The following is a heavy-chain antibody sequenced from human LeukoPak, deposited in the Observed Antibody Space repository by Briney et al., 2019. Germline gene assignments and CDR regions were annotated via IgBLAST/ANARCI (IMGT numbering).Heavy chain of an antibody. V-gene: IGHV4-4*07. CDR1: GGSISSYY. J-gene: IGHJ5*02. CDR3: ARDQGQLWSDWFDP. CDR2: IYASGST. D-gene: IGHD3-10*02. Sequence: PSETLSLTCTVSGGSISSYYWSWIRQPAGKGLEWIGRIYASGSTNYNPSLKSRVTMSVDTSKNQFSLKLSSVTAADTAVYYCARDQGQLWSDWFDPWGQGTLVTVSS.